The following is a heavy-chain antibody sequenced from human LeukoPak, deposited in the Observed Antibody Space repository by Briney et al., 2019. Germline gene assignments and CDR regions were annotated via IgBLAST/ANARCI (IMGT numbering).Heavy chain of an antibody. J-gene: IGHJ6*02. D-gene: IGHD6-13*01. CDR3: ARKYSSSWEGTFYDYYGMDV. CDR1: GGSISSSSYS. Sequence: SETLSLTCTVSGGSISSSSYSWGWIRQPPGKGLEWIGSIYYSGSTYYNPSLKSRVTISVDTSKNQFSLKLSSVTAADTAVYYCARKYSSSWEGTFYDYYGMDVWGQGTTVTVSS. CDR2: IYYSGST. V-gene: IGHV4-39*01.